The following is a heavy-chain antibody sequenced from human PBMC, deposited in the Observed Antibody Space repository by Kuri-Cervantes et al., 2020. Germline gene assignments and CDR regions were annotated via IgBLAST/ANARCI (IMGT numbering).Heavy chain of an antibody. CDR3: ARARFSGYEYFEN. Sequence: GESLKISCAASGFTFSSYAMHWVRQAPGKGLEWVAVISYDGSNKYYADSVKGRFTISRDNSKNTLYLQMNSLRAEDTAVYYCARARFSGYEYFENWGQGTLVTVSS. CDR1: GFTFSSYA. V-gene: IGHV3-30*01. J-gene: IGHJ4*02. D-gene: IGHD5-12*01. CDR2: ISYDGSNK.